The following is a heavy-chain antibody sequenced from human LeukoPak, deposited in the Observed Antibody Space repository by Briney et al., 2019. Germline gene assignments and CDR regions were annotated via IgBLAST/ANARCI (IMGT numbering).Heavy chain of an antibody. CDR1: GFTFSYYY. Sequence: GGSLTLSCAASGFTFSYYYTSWTRQPRGGGLEWVSYIISSSSFTNYADSVKGRFTISRDNAKNSLFLQMDSLRAEDTAVYYCARVRDLTSSAPWFDPWGQGTLVTVSS. CDR2: IISSSSFT. D-gene: IGHD3-16*01. V-gene: IGHV3-11*05. J-gene: IGHJ5*02. CDR3: ARVRDLTSSAPWFDP.